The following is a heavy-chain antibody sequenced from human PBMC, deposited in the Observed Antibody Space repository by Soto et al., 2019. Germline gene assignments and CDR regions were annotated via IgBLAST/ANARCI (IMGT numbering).Heavy chain of an antibody. CDR2: ISYEGSKK. V-gene: IGHV3-30*04. D-gene: IGHD3-3*01. CDR1: GYTLTELS. J-gene: IGHJ6*02. CDR3: ARDYDFWSGYQPTYYYYGMDV. Sequence: GASVKVSCKVSGYTLTELSMHWVRQAPGKGLEWMGVISYEGSKKYYADSVKGRFTISRDNSKNTLYLQMNSLRAEDTAVYYCARDYDFWSGYQPTYYYYGMDVWGQGTTVTVSS.